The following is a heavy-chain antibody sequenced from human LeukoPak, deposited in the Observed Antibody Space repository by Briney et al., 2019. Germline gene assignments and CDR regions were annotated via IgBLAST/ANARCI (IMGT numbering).Heavy chain of an antibody. V-gene: IGHV3-7*01. Sequence: GGSLRLSYAASGFTFSIYWMSWVRQAPGKGLEGEANEKQDGSDKNYVDSVKGRFTISRDNAKNSLELQMNSLRDDDTAVYYCARAGGYASSWAYWGQGTLVTVSS. D-gene: IGHD5-12*01. CDR1: GFTFSIYW. J-gene: IGHJ4*02. CDR3: ARAGGYASSWAY. CDR2: EKQDGSDK.